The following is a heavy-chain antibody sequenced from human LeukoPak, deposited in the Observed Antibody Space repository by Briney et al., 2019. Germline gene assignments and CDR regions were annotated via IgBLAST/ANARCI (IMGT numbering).Heavy chain of an antibody. J-gene: IGHJ4*02. CDR3: AGERGEEYSSGWYKTNFFYN. V-gene: IGHV4-38-2*02. CDR1: GYSISSGYY. Sequence: SETLSLTCTVSGYSISSGYYWGWIRQPPGKGLEWIGSIYHSGSTYYNPSLKSRVTISADTSKNQISLQLTSVTGADTAVYYYAGERGEEYSSGWYKTNFFYNWGQGIRVTVSS. CDR2: IYHSGST. D-gene: IGHD6-19*01.